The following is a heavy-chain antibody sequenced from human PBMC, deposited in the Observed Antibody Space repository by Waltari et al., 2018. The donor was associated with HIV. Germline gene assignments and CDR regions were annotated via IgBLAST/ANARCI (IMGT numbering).Heavy chain of an antibody. J-gene: IGHJ4*02. D-gene: IGHD2-21*02. CDR1: GFTFSGYW. V-gene: IGHV3-7*02. Sequence: DVHLVESGGALVQPGGYLRLSCPASGFTFSGYWMSWVRQAPGKGLEWVANINPVGSTKYHVDSVRGRFTISRDNAKNSLYLQMSSLRAEDTAVYYCASGLGDWGYWGRGTLVTVSS. CDR2: INPVGSTK. CDR3: ASGLGDWGY.